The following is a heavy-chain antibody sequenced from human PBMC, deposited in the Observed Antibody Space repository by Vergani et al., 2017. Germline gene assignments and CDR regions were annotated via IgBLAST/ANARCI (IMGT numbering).Heavy chain of an antibody. CDR3: ARGLRYKKAFDI. J-gene: IGHJ3*02. Sequence: QVQLQQWGAGLLKPSETLSLTCAVYGGSFSGYYWSWIRRPPGKGLEWIGEINHSGSTNYNPSLKSRVTISVDTTKNQFSLKLSSVTAADTAVYYCARGLRYKKAFDIWGQGTMVTVSS. V-gene: IGHV4-34*01. CDR2: INHSGST. CDR1: GGSFSGYY. D-gene: IGHD1-14*01.